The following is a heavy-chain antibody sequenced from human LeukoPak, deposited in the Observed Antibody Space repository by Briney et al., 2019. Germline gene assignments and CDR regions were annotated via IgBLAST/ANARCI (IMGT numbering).Heavy chain of an antibody. CDR1: GGSISSSSYY. CDR3: ARLDYYYYYSIDV. CDR2: IYYSGST. V-gene: IGHV4-39*07. Sequence: SETLSLTCTVSGGSISSSSYYWGWIRQPPGNGLEWIGRIYYSGSTYYNPSLKRRVTISVDTSKNQFSLNLSSVTAADTAVYYCARLDYYYYYSIDVWRKGTTVTVSS. J-gene: IGHJ6*03. D-gene: IGHD1-1*01.